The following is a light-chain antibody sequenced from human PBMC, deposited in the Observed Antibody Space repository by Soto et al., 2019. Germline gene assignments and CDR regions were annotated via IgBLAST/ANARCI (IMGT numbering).Light chain of an antibody. CDR1: RSNIGSNT. J-gene: IGLJ2*01. CDR2: NIN. Sequence: QSVLTQVPSVSGTPGQRVTISCSGSRSNIGSNTVNWYQQLPGTAPKLLIFNINQRPSGVPDRFSGSKSGTSASLAISGLQSDDEADYYCAAWDDSLNGSLVFGGGTKVTVL. CDR3: AAWDDSLNGSLV. V-gene: IGLV1-44*01.